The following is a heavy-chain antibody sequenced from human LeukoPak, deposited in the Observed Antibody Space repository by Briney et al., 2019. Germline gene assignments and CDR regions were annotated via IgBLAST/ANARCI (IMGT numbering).Heavy chain of an antibody. CDR3: AADLTASSTRRFDP. D-gene: IGHD2-2*01. CDR1: GFTFSTYA. CDR2: ISNNGGST. Sequence: GGSLRLSCSANGFTFSTYALHWVRQAPGKGLEYVSAISNNGGSTYYGDSLKDRFTISRDNSKNTVYLQMSSLRAEDTAVYYCAADLTASSTRRFDPWGQGTLVTVSS. J-gene: IGHJ5*02. V-gene: IGHV3-64D*09.